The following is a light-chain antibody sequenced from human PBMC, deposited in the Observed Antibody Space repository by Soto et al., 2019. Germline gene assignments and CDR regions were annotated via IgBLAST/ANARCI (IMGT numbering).Light chain of an antibody. J-gene: IGKJ2*01. CDR3: QQYSNWPMFT. V-gene: IGKV3D-15*01. Sequence: EIVMTQSPATLSVSPGERATLSCRASRGVGNSLAWYQQKPGQAPRLLVYYASTRATGIPDRFSGSGSGTEFTPTISSLQSEDIAMYHCQQYSNWPMFTFGQGTQLEI. CDR1: RGVGNS. CDR2: YAS.